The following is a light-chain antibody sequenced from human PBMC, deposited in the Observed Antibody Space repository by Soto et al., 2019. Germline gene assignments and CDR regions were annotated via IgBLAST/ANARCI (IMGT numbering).Light chain of an antibody. CDR1: QSVSSSY. CDR2: GAS. Sequence: EIVLTQSPGTLSLSPGERATLSCRASQSVSSSYLAWYQQKPGQAPRLLIYGASSMATGIPDRFSGSGSGTDFTLTLSSLEPEDLALYYCQQYGRSSLFPFGPGTTVDI. J-gene: IGKJ3*01. V-gene: IGKV3-20*01. CDR3: QQYGRSSLFP.